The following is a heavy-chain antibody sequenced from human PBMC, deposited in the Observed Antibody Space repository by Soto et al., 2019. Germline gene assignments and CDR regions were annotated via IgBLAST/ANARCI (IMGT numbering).Heavy chain of an antibody. V-gene: IGHV1-69*13. CDR3: ANSSPVGVVVAARARRTYYGMDV. CDR2: IIPIFGTA. D-gene: IGHD2-15*01. CDR1: GVTFSSYA. Sequence: GASVKVSCKASGVTFSSYAISWVRQAPGQGLEWMGGIIPIFGTANYAQKFQGRVTITADESTSTAYMELSSLRSEDTAVYYCANSSPVGVVVAARARRTYYGMDVWGQGPTVTVSS. J-gene: IGHJ6*02.